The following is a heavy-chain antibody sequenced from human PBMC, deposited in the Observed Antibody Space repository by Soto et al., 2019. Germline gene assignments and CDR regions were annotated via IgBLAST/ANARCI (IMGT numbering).Heavy chain of an antibody. CDR3: ARGSQRYYDFWSGPSVKYYYYYGMDV. CDR1: GYTFTGYG. V-gene: IGHV1-18*04. D-gene: IGHD3-3*01. CDR2: ISAYNGNT. J-gene: IGHJ6*02. Sequence: ASVKVSCKASGYTFTGYGISWVRQAPGQGLEWMGWISAYNGNTNYAQKLQGRVTMTTDTSTSTAYMELRSLRSDDTAVYYCARGSQRYYDFWSGPSVKYYYYYGMDVWGQGTTVTVSS.